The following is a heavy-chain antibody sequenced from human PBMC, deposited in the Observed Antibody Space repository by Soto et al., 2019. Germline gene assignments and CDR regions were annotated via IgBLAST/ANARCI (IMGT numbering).Heavy chain of an antibody. CDR1: GYTFTGYY. CDR2: INPNSGGT. Sequence: ASVKVSCKASGYTFTGYYMHWVRQAPGQGLEWMGWINPNSGGTNYAQKFQGWVTMTRDTSISTAYMELSRPRSDDTAVYYCARAISRAARPWVSAFDIWGQGTMVTVSS. CDR3: ARAISRAARPWVSAFDI. J-gene: IGHJ3*02. V-gene: IGHV1-2*04. D-gene: IGHD6-6*01.